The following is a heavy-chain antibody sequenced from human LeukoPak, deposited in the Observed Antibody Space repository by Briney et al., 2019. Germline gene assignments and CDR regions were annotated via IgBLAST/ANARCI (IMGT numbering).Heavy chain of an antibody. J-gene: IGHJ5*02. V-gene: IGHV4-31*03. CDR3: ARAEAAASGCWFDP. D-gene: IGHD2-2*01. Sequence: SQTLSLTCTVSGGSISSGGYYWSWIRQHPGKGLEWIGYIYYSGSTYYNPPLKSRVTISVDTSKNQFSLKLSSVTAADTAVYYCARAEAAASGCWFDPWGQGTLVTVSS. CDR2: IYYSGST. CDR1: GGSISSGGYY.